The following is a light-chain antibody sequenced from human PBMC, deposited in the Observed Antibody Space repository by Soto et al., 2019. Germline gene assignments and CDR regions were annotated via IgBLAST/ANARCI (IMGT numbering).Light chain of an antibody. J-gene: IGKJ1*01. CDR3: QQYASLPRT. Sequence: EIVLTQSPGTLSLSPGERATLSCRASQSVSSYYLAWYQQKPGQAPRLLIYGASSRATGIPDRFRGSGSGTDFTLTISRLEPEDFAVYYCQQYASLPRTFGPGTKVEIK. V-gene: IGKV3-20*01. CDR1: QSVSSYY. CDR2: GAS.